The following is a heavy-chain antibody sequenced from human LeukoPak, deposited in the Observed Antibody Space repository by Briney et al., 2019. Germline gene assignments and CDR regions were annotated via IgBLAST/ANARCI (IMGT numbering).Heavy chain of an antibody. J-gene: IGHJ4*02. Sequence: KASETLSLTCTVSGASISRGSYYWGWIREPHGKGLEWIGSIYHSGSTYYNPSLKSRVTISVDTSKNQFSLKLSSVTAADTAVYYCARDNGRGYYYFDYWGQGTLVTVSS. V-gene: IGHV4-39*07. CDR3: ARDNGRGYYYFDY. CDR1: GASISRGSYY. CDR2: IYHSGST. D-gene: IGHD3-22*01.